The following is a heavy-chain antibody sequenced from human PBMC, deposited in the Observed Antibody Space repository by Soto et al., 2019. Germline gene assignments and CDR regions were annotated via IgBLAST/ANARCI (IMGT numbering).Heavy chain of an antibody. Sequence: ASVKVSCKASGGTFSSYAISWVRQAPGQGLEWMGWISGYNGNTNYAQELQGRVTMTTDTSTSTAYMDLRSLRSDDTAVYYCAREYCSTTSCYGVDYWGQGTLVTVSS. D-gene: IGHD2-2*01. V-gene: IGHV1-18*01. CDR1: GGTFSSYA. J-gene: IGHJ4*02. CDR3: AREYCSTTSCYGVDY. CDR2: ISGYNGNT.